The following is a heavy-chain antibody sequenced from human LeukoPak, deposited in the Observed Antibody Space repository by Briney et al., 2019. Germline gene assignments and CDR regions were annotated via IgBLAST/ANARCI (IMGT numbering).Heavy chain of an antibody. J-gene: IGHJ4*02. CDR1: GGTFSSYA. V-gene: IGHV1-69*01. D-gene: IGHD3-10*01. CDR2: IIPIFGTA. Sequence: SGGTFSSYAISWVRQAPGQGLEWMGGIIPIFGTANYAQKFQGRVTITADESTSTAYMELSSLRSEDTAVYYCTREHRGGYYFDYWGQGTLVTVSS. CDR3: TREHRGGYYFDY.